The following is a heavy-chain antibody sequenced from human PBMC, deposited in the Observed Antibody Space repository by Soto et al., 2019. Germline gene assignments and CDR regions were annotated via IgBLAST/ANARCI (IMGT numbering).Heavy chain of an antibody. V-gene: IGHV1-18*04. CDR2: ISTSTGNT. CDR1: GYTFTNYD. Sequence: ASVKVSCKASGYTFTNYDVAWVRQAPGQGLEWMVCISTSTGNTYCAQKLPGRVTMTTDTSARTASMERRSLRADDTAPDECARVEVMAARHDGYDGWGHGTVLAV. CDR3: ARVEVMAARHDGYDG. J-gene: IGHJ3*01. D-gene: IGHD3-16*01.